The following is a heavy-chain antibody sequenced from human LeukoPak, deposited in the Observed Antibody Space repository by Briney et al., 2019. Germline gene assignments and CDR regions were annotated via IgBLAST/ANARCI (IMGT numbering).Heavy chain of an antibody. Sequence: PSETLSLTCTVSGGSISSGNYYWSWIRKPAGKGLEWIGRIYTSGSTNYNPSLKSRVTISVDTSKNQFSLKLSSVTAADTAVYYCAREGDYYDTSGTLDYWGQGTLVTVSS. J-gene: IGHJ4*02. CDR2: IYTSGST. CDR1: GGSISSGNYY. V-gene: IGHV4-61*02. CDR3: AREGDYYDTSGTLDY. D-gene: IGHD3-22*01.